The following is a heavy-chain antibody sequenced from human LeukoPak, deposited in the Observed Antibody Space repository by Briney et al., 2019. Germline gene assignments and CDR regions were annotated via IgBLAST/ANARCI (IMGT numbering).Heavy chain of an antibody. J-gene: IGHJ5*02. V-gene: IGHV1-2*02. D-gene: IGHD2-15*01. CDR2: INPKSGDT. CDR1: GYTFTDYY. Sequence: GASVKVSCKASGYTFTDYYMHWVRQAPGQGLEWMAWINPKSGDTSSAQKFQGRVTVTRDTSISTADMELTNLRSDDTAIYYCARVYLFCGGGSCFLDAWGQGTLVTVSS. CDR3: ARVYLFCGGGSCFLDA.